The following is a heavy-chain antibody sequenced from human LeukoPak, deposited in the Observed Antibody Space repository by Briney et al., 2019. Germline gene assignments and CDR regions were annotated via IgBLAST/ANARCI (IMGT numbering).Heavy chain of an antibody. Sequence: GGSLRLSCAASGFTFSSYGMHWVRQAPGKGLEWVAVIWYDGSNKYYADSVKGRFTISRDNSKNTLYLQMNSLRAEDTAVYYCARDVTSAYYYGSGSYFDYWGQGTLVTVSS. D-gene: IGHD3-10*01. V-gene: IGHV3-33*01. J-gene: IGHJ4*02. CDR3: ARDVTSAYYYGSGSYFDY. CDR1: GFTFSSYG. CDR2: IWYDGSNK.